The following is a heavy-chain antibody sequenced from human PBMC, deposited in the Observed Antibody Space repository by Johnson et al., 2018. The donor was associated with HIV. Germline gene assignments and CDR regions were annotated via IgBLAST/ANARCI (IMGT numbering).Heavy chain of an antibody. CDR2: ISSNGGST. D-gene: IGHD1-26*01. J-gene: IGHJ3*02. V-gene: IGHV3-64*01. CDR3: AKVRGVGATAAFDI. CDR1: GFTFSSYD. Sequence: EVQLVESGGGFVQPGGSLRLSCAASGFTFSSYDMHWVRQATGKGLEYVSAISSNGGSTYYANSVKGRFTISRDNSKNTLYLQMNSLRAEDTAVYYCAKVRGVGATAAFDIWGQGTMVTVSS.